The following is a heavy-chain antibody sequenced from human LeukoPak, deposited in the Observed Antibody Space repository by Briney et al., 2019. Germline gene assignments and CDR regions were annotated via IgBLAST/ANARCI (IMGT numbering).Heavy chain of an antibody. CDR2: IHYSGST. V-gene: IGHV4-59*01. Sequence: ASETLSLTCTVSGRSFSSYYWSWIRQPPGKGLEWVGYIHYSGSTNYNPSLKSRVTVSVGTSKNQFSLKLSSVTAADTAVYYCARVLRFLEWPYYYYYMDVWGKGTTVTVSS. CDR1: GRSFSSYY. J-gene: IGHJ6*03. CDR3: ARVLRFLEWPYYYYYMDV. D-gene: IGHD3-3*01.